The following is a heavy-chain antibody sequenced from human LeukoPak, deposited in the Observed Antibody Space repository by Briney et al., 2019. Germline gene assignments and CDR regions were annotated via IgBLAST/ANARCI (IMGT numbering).Heavy chain of an antibody. CDR3: ARVSLWFGFES. V-gene: IGHV4-4*02. Sequence: SETLSLTCVVSGGSISSGNWWTWVRQSPGKGLEWIGEIYHSGDTNYNPSLGGRITISVDKSKNLFSLKVTSVTAADTATYYCARVSLWFGFESWGQGSLVTVSS. J-gene: IGHJ4*02. CDR2: IYHSGDT. CDR1: GGSISSGNW. D-gene: IGHD3-10*01.